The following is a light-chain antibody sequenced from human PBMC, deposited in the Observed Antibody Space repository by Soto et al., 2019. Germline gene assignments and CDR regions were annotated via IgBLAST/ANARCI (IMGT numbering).Light chain of an antibody. Sequence: EIVLTQSPGTLSLSPGERATLSCRASQSVSSSYLAWYQQNPGQAPRLLIYGASSRATGIPDRFSGSGSGTDFTLSFSRLETEDFAVYYCQQYGRSPYTFGQGTKLEIK. J-gene: IGKJ2*01. CDR1: QSVSSSY. V-gene: IGKV3-20*01. CDR2: GAS. CDR3: QQYGRSPYT.